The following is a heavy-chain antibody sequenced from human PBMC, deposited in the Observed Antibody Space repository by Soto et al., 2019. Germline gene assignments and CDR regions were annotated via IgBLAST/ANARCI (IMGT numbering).Heavy chain of an antibody. D-gene: IGHD6-19*01. CDR2: ISGSGGGT. Sequence: PWLSXRLSWSSCVFSFSSYSVMLFRHAPGKGLELVPAISGSGGGTYYADSVKGRFTISRENSKNKLYLQMNSLRAEDTAVYYCAKTPMYSSGWYVYQYGMEVWGQGTTVNV. CDR3: AKTPMYSSGWYVYQYGMEV. CDR1: VFSFSSYS. J-gene: IGHJ6*01. V-gene: IGHV3-23*01.